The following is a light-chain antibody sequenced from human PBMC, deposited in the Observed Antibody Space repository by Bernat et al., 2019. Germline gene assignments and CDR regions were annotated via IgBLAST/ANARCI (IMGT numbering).Light chain of an antibody. Sequence: AIRMTQSPSSFSASTGDRVSITCRASQGISGYLAWYQQKPGKAPKLLIYAASTLQSGVPSRFSGSGYVTDFTLTISCLQSEDFATYYCQQYYSYPWTFGQGTKVEIK. CDR3: QQYYSYPWT. CDR2: AAS. J-gene: IGKJ1*01. V-gene: IGKV1-8*01. CDR1: QGISGY.